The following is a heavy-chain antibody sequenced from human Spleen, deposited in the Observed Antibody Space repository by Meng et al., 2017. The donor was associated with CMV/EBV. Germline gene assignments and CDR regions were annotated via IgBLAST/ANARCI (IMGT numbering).Heavy chain of an antibody. V-gene: IGHV1-18*01. J-gene: IGHJ4*02. CDR1: GYTFPSYG. CDR2: ISAYNGNA. Sequence: QVQLVQSGAEAKKPGASVKVSCKASGYTFPSYGISWVRQAPGQGLEWMGWISAYNGNANYAQNLRGRVTMTTDTSISTAYMELSSLRSEDTAVYYCARGLQYSSGLTDYWGQGTLVTVSS. CDR3: ARGLQYSSGLTDY. D-gene: IGHD6-19*01.